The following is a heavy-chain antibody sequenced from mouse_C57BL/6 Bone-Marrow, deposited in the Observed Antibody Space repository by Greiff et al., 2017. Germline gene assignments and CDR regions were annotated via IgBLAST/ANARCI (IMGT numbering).Heavy chain of an antibody. D-gene: IGHD1-1*01. V-gene: IGHV14-4*01. Sequence: VQLQQSGAELVRPGASVKLSCTASGFNIKDDYMHWVKQRPEQGLEWIGWIDPENGDTEYASKFQGKATITADPSSNTAYLQLSSLTSEDTAVYYCTLITTVVAPYYYAMDYWGQGTSVTVSS. CDR2: IDPENGDT. CDR3: TLITTVVAPYYYAMDY. CDR1: GFNIKDDY. J-gene: IGHJ4*01.